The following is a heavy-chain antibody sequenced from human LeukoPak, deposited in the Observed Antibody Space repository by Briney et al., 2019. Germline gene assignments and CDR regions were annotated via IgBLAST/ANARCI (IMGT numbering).Heavy chain of an antibody. V-gene: IGHV4-59*01. CDR2: IYYSGST. CDR1: GGSISSYY. D-gene: IGHD6-13*01. J-gene: IGHJ4*02. CDR3: AKETYGIAAGQLHAGLDY. Sequence: PSETLSLTCTVSGGSISSYYWSWIRQPPGKGLEWIGYIYYSGSTNYNPSLKSRVTISVDMSKNQFSLKLSSVTAADTAVYYCAKETYGIAAGQLHAGLDYWGQGTLVTVSS.